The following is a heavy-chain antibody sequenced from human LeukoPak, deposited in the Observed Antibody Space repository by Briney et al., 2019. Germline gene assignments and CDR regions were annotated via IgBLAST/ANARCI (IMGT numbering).Heavy chain of an antibody. D-gene: IGHD1-26*01. CDR1: GYSISSGYD. CDR2: IYHSGST. CDR3: ARGVGATTWYYFDY. V-gene: IGHV4-38-2*02. Sequence: PSETLSLTCTVSGYSISSGYDWGWIRQPPGKGLEWIGSIYHSGSTYYNPSLKSRVTISVDTSKNQFSLKLSSVTAADTAVYYCARGVGATTWYYFDYWGQGTLVTVSS. J-gene: IGHJ4*02.